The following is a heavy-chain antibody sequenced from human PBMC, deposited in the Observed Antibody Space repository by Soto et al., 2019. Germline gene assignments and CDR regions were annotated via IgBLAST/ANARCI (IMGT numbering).Heavy chain of an antibody. CDR1: GGSISSGDYY. J-gene: IGHJ6*02. Sequence: KPSETLSLTCTVSGGSISSGDYYWSWIRQPPGKGLEWIGYIYYSGSTYYNPSLKSRVTISVDTSKNQFSLKLSSVTAADTAVYYCAGDKIVATKIGDYYYGMDVWGQGTTVTVSS. CDR3: AGDKIVATKIGDYYYGMDV. D-gene: IGHD5-12*01. V-gene: IGHV4-30-4*01. CDR2: IYYSGST.